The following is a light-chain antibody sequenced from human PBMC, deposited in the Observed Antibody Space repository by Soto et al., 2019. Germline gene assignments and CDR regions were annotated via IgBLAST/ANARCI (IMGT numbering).Light chain of an antibody. CDR3: QQYGSSGT. CDR2: IAS. Sequence: EIVLTQSPGTLSLSPGERATLSCRASQSVDNNFLAWYQQKPGQTPRLLIYIASVRASGVPDRFSGSGSGTDFTLTISRLEPEDFAVYYCQQYGSSGTFGQGTKVDIK. CDR1: QSVDNNF. V-gene: IGKV3-20*01. J-gene: IGKJ1*01.